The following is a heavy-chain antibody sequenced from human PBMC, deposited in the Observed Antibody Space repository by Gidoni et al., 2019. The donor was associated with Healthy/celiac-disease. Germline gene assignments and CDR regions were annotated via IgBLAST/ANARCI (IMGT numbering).Heavy chain of an antibody. CDR3: ARLGHERWFDP. Sequence: QLQLQESGPGLVKPSETLSLTCTVSGVSISSSSYYWGWMRQPPGKGLEWIGSIYYSGSTYYNPSLKSRVTISVDTSNNQFSLKLSSVTAADTAVYYCARLGHERWFDPWGQGTLVTVSS. V-gene: IGHV4-39*01. J-gene: IGHJ5*02. CDR1: GVSISSSSYY. CDR2: IYYSGST.